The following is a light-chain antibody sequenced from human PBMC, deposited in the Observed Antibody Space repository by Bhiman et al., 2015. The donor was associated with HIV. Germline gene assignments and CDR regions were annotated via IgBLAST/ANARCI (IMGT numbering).Light chain of an antibody. CDR2: KSS. CDR1: LPKQY. V-gene: IGLV1-47*01. Sequence: ELTQPPSVSVSPGQTARITCSGDALPKQYAYWYQQVAGATPKLLIYKSSQRPSGVSDRFSGSKSGTSASLAISGLRSEDEADYYCAAWDDSLSAWVFGGGAKLTVL. CDR3: AAWDDSLSAWV. J-gene: IGLJ3*02.